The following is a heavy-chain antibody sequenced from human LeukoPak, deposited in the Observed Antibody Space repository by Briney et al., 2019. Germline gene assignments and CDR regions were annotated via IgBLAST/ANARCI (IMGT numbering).Heavy chain of an antibody. CDR2: INHSGST. V-gene: IGHV4-34*01. CDR1: GGSFSDYY. D-gene: IGHD3-10*01. CDR3: ARVSLSGYYYYMDV. Sequence: SETLSLTCAVYGGSFSDYYWSWIRQPPGEGLEWIGEINHSGSTNYNPSLKSRATISVDTSKNQFSLKLSSVTAADTAVYYCARVSLSGYYYYMDVWGEGTTVTVSS. J-gene: IGHJ6*03.